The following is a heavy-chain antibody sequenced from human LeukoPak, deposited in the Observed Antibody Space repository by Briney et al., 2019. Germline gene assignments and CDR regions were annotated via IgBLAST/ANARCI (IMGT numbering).Heavy chain of an antibody. CDR1: GFTFNRYS. D-gene: IGHD7-27*01. V-gene: IGHV3-48*01. CDR3: VRGGTGDGNYFDY. J-gene: IGHJ4*02. CDR2: INSNSRNI. Sequence: GGSLRLSCAASGFTFNRYSINWVRQAPGKGLEWVSYINSNSRNIYYADSLKGRFTISRDNADNSLYLQMNSQTAGDTAVYYCVRGGTGDGNYFDYWGQGTLVTVSS.